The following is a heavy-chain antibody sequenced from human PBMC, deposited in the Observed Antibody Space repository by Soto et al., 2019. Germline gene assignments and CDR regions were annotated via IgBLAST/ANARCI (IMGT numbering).Heavy chain of an antibody. D-gene: IGHD2-21*02. CDR1: GYPFTDYC. J-gene: IGHJ4*02. Sequence: SVKVACKTSGYPFTDYCIHWARQAPGQGLEWMGIISLYHHSTSYAQKFQRRLIVTADTSTTTVYMDLSSLTSEDSAVHWRATELYGCGGDCPYYMDCCGRGTRVAV. CDR3: ATELYGCGGDCPYYMDC. CDR2: ISLYHHST. V-gene: IGHV1-46*01.